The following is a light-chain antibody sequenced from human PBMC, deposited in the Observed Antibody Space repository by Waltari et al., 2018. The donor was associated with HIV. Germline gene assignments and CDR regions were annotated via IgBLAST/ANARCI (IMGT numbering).Light chain of an antibody. CDR1: SGGIANNY. J-gene: IGLJ3*02. CDR3: QSYDNGNWV. V-gene: IGLV6-57*01. Sequence: NFMLTQPHSVSDSPVKTVTISCARSSGGIANNYVQWYQQRPGSSPTTVIYGDYQRPSGVPDRFSGSIDSSSNSASLTISGLKTDDEADYYCQSYDNGNWVLGGGTKVTVL. CDR2: GDY.